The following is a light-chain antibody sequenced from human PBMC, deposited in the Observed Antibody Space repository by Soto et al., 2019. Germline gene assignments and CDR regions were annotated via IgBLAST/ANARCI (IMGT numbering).Light chain of an antibody. CDR2: GAS. CDR3: QQYHWAPDT. CDR1: QSVNSSY. V-gene: IGKV3-20*01. Sequence: EIVLTHSPDTLSLSPCERAALSCSASQSVNSSYLAWYQQKPGQAPRFLIYGASSRATGIPDRFSGSGSGTDFTLTISRLEPEDFAVYYCQQYHWAPDTFGQGTRLEIK. J-gene: IGKJ5*01.